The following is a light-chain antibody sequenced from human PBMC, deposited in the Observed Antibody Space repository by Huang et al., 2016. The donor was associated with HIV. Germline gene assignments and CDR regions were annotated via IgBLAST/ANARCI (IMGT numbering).Light chain of an antibody. CDR2: DAS. J-gene: IGKJ1*01. V-gene: IGKV3-20*01. CDR3: QQYTRAPPT. CDR1: QSVGSNF. Sequence: IVSTQSPGTLSLSPGERATLSCRASQSVGSNFLGWYQQKPGQAPRLLIYDASYRATGIPDRFSGSGSGTDFTLTISRLEPEDFAVYYCQQYTRAPPTFGQGTKVEI.